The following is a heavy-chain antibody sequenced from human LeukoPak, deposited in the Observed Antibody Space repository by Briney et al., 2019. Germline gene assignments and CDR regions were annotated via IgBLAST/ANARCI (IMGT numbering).Heavy chain of an antibody. CDR3: AKAFDMIVAYYFDY. D-gene: IGHD3-22*01. CDR1: GFTFSSYA. J-gene: IGHJ4*02. V-gene: IGHV3-30-3*01. Sequence: GGSLRLSCAASGFTFSSYAMHWVRQAPGKGLEWVAVISYDGSNKYYADSVKGRFTISRDNSKNTLYLQMNSLRAEDTAVYYCAKAFDMIVAYYFDYWGQGTLVTVSS. CDR2: ISYDGSNK.